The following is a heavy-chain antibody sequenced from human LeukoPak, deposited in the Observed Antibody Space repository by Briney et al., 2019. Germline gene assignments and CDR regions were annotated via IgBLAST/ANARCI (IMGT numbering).Heavy chain of an antibody. V-gene: IGHV1-69*01. CDR3: SLSVLTGYYRNYYFDY. J-gene: IGHJ4*02. CDR2: IIPIFGTA. D-gene: IGHD3-9*01. CDR1: GGTFSSYA. Sequence: ASVKVSCKASGGTFSSYAISWVRQAPGQGLEWMGGIIPIFGTANYAQKFQGRVTITADESTSTAYMELSSLRSEDTAVYYCSLSVLTGYYRNYYFDYWGQGTLVTVSS.